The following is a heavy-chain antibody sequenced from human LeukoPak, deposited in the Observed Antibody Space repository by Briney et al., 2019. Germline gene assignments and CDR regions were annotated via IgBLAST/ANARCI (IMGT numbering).Heavy chain of an antibody. Sequence: ASVKVSCKVSGYTLTELSMHWVRQAPGKGLEWMGGLDPEDGETIYAQKFQGRVTMTEDTSTDTAYMELSSLRSEDTAVYYCATGEVYDSSGYALGWYWGQGTLVTVSS. J-gene: IGHJ4*02. CDR3: ATGEVYDSSGYALGWY. V-gene: IGHV1-24*01. D-gene: IGHD3-22*01. CDR2: LDPEDGET. CDR1: GYTLTELS.